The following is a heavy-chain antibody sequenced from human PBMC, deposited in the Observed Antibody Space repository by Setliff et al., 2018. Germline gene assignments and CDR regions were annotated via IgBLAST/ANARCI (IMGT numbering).Heavy chain of an antibody. CDR2: VIPLFGTT. V-gene: IGHV1-69*13. J-gene: IGHJ5*02. CDR1: GYTFSNYG. Sequence: SVKVSCKASGYTFSNYGITWVRRAPGQGLEWMGRVIPLFGTTNYAQKFQDRVAISADESTSTAYMELRSLRSEDTAIYYCARDTHINYNNPQVGWFDPWGQGTQVTVSS. CDR3: ARDTHINYNNPQVGWFDP. D-gene: IGHD4-4*01.